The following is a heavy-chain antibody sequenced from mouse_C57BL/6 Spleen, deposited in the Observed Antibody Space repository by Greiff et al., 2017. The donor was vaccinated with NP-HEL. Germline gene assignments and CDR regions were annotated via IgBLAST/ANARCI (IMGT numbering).Heavy chain of an antibody. CDR2: IDPEDGDT. CDR1: GFNIKDYY. V-gene: IGHV14-1*01. CDR3: TKRIYYGNPFDY. J-gene: IGHJ2*01. D-gene: IGHD2-1*01. Sequence: VQLQQSGAELVRPGASVKLSCTASGFNIKDYYMHWVKQRPEQGLEWIGRIDPEDGDTEYAPKFQGKATMTADTSSNTAYLQLSSLTSEDTAVYYCTKRIYYGNPFDYGGQGTTLTVSS.